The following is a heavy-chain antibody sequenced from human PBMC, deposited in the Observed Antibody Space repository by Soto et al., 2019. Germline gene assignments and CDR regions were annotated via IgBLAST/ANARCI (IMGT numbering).Heavy chain of an antibody. CDR2: ISNSGGST. V-gene: IGHV3-23*01. CDR1: GFTFSNHA. CDR3: AKGDCSGGSCYSLVYYDY. D-gene: IGHD2-15*01. Sequence: EVHLLESGGGLVQPGGSLRLSCGASGFTFSNHALAWVRQAPGKGLEWVSAISNSGGSTYYADSVKGRFTISRDNSKSTLYLQMNSLRAEDTAVYYCAKGDCSGGSCYSLVYYDYWGQGTLVTVSP. J-gene: IGHJ4*02.